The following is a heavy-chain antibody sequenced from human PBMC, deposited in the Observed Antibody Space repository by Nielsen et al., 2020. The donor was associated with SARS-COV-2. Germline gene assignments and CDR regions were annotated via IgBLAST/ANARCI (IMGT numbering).Heavy chain of an antibody. V-gene: IGHV4-34*01. Sequence: SETLSPTCAVYGGSFSGYYWSWIRQPPGKGLEWIGEINHSGSTNYNPSLKSRVTISVDTSKNQFSLKLSSVTAADTAVYYCARVLGFLEWQARFGPWGQGTLVTVSS. J-gene: IGHJ5*02. D-gene: IGHD3-3*01. CDR2: INHSGST. CDR3: ARVLGFLEWQARFGP. CDR1: GGSFSGYY.